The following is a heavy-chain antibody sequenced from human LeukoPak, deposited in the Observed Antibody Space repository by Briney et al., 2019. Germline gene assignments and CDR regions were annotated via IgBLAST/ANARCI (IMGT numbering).Heavy chain of an antibody. CDR1: GGSISSSNW. CDR3: ARRTVTRGWFDP. D-gene: IGHD4-17*01. J-gene: IGHJ5*02. Sequence: PSGTLSLTCAVSGGSISSSNWWSWVRQPPGKGLEWIGEIYHSGSTNYNPSLKSRVTISVDTSKNQFSLKLSSVTAADTAVYYSARRTVTRGWFDPWGQGTLVTVSS. CDR2: IYHSGST. V-gene: IGHV4-4*02.